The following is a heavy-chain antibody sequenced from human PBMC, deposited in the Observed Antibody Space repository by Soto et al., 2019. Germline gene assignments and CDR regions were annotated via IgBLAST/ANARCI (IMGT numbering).Heavy chain of an antibody. Sequence: PSETLSLTCAVSGGSISSGGYSWSWIRQPPGKGLEWIGYIYHSGSTYYNPSLKSRVTISVDRSKHQFSLKLSSVTAADTAVYYCARVPDRWGQGTLVTVSS. J-gene: IGHJ5*02. D-gene: IGHD2-2*01. V-gene: IGHV4-30-2*01. CDR1: GGSISSGGYS. CDR3: ARVPDR. CDR2: IYHSGST.